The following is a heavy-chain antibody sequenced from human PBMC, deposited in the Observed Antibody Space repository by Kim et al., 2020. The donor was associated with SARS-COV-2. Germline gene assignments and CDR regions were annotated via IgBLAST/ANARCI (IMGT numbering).Heavy chain of an antibody. D-gene: IGHD2-2*01. V-gene: IGHV1-18*01. CDR2: ISAYNGNT. Sequence: ASVKVSCKASGYTFTSYGISWVRQAPGQGLEWMGWISAYNGNTNYAQKLQGRVTMTTYTSTSTAYMELRSLRSDDTAVYYCARDIADIVVVPAPRGYYFDYWGQGTLVTVSS. CDR1: GYTFTSYG. J-gene: IGHJ4*02. CDR3: ARDIADIVVVPAPRGYYFDY.